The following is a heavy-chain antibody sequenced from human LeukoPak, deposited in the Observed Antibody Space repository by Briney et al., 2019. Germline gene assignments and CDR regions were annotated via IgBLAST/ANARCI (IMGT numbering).Heavy chain of an antibody. V-gene: IGHV1-2*04. Sequence: ASVKVSCKASGYTFTGYYMHWVRQAPGQGLEWMGWINPNSGGTNYAQKFQGWVTMTRDTSISTAYMELSRLRSDDTAVYYCARARVVLRYFDWLLGSYGMDVWGQGTTVTVSS. CDR1: GYTFTGYY. CDR2: INPNSGGT. D-gene: IGHD3-9*01. CDR3: ARARVVLRYFDWLLGSYGMDV. J-gene: IGHJ6*02.